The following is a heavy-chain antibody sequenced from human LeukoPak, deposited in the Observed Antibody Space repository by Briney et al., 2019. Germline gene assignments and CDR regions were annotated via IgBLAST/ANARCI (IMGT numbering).Heavy chain of an antibody. V-gene: IGHV4-39*07. D-gene: IGHD5-12*01. CDR2: INHSGST. Sequence: SETLSHTCTVSGDSISTGSYYWGWIRQPPGKGLEWIGEINHSGSTNYNPSLKSRVTISVDTSKNQFSLQLNSVTPEDTAVYYCARGPYSGYYFDYWGQGTLVTVSS. CDR3: ARGPYSGYYFDY. CDR1: GDSISTGSYY. J-gene: IGHJ4*02.